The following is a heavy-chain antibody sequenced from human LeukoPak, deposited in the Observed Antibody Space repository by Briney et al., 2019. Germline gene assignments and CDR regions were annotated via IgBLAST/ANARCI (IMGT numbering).Heavy chain of an antibody. CDR1: GGTFSSYA. CDR3: AREETITMVRGATRRNFDY. J-gene: IGHJ4*02. D-gene: IGHD3-10*01. Sequence: SVKVSCKAFGGTFSSYAISWVRQAPGQGLEWMGGIIPIFGTANYAQKFQGRVTITADESTSTAYTELSSLRSEDTAVYYCAREETITMVRGATRRNFDYWGQGTLVTVSS. CDR2: IIPIFGTA. V-gene: IGHV1-69*13.